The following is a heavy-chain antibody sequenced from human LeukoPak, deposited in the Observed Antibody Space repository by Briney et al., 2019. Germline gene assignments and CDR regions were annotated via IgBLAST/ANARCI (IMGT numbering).Heavy chain of an antibody. V-gene: IGHV3-30*18. Sequence: GRSLRLSCAASGFTFSNYAVHWVRQAPGKGLEWVAVISYDGSTKYYADSVKGRFTISRDNSKNTLYLQMNSLRAEDTAVYYCAKDSLRWSYFYYGMDVWGQGATVTVSS. J-gene: IGHJ6*02. CDR3: AKDSLRWSYFYYGMDV. CDR1: GFTFSNYA. D-gene: IGHD4-23*01. CDR2: ISYDGSTK.